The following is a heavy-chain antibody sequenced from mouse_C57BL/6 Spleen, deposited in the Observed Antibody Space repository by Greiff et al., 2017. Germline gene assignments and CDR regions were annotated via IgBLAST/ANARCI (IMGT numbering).Heavy chain of an antibody. D-gene: IGHD2-4*01. CDR1: GFSLTSYG. Sequence: VKLVESGPGLVAPSQSLSITCTVSGFSLTSYGVSWVRQPPGKGLEWLGVIWGDGSTNYHSALISRLSISKDNSKSQVFLKLNRLQTDDTATYYCAKYGGIYYEYAMDYWGQGTSVTVSS. V-gene: IGHV2-3*01. CDR2: IWGDGST. J-gene: IGHJ4*01. CDR3: AKYGGIYYEYAMDY.